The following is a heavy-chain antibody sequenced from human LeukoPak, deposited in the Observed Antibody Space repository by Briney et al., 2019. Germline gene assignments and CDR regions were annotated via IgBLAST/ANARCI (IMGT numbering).Heavy chain of an antibody. CDR1: GYTFTAYY. Sequence: ASVKVSCKASGYTFTAYYMHWVRQAPGQGPEWMGWINPNSGGTSYAQKFQGRVTMTRDTSISTAYMELTRLTSDDTAVYYCARAGEYYDILTGYYPGMYYFDYWGQGTLVTVSS. V-gene: IGHV1-2*02. D-gene: IGHD3-9*01. CDR3: ARAGEYYDILTGYYPGMYYFDY. J-gene: IGHJ4*02. CDR2: INPNSGGT.